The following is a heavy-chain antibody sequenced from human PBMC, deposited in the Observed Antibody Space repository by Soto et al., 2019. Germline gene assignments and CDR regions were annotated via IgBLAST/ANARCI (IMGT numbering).Heavy chain of an antibody. CDR1: GFTFSDYY. Sequence: QVQLVESGGILVKPGGSLRLSCATSGFTFSDYYMTWIRQAPGKGLQWISYISSSGAAVYYADSVKGRFTISRDNDKKSLYLQMTSLRAEDTAVYYCAPLYYYNYVGVWGKGTTVTVSS. CDR3: APLYYYNYVGV. V-gene: IGHV3-11*01. CDR2: ISSSGAAV. J-gene: IGHJ6*03.